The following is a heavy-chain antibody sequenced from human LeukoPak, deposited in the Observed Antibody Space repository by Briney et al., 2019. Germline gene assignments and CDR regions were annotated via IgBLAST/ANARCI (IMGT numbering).Heavy chain of an antibody. Sequence: PGGSLRLSCAASGFTFDDYGMSWVRQAPGKGLEWVSGINWNGGSTGYADSVKGRFTISRDNAKNSLYLQMNSLRAEDTALYYCAKDRGIYGGNFGGDAFDIWGQGTMVTVSS. CDR3: AKDRGIYGGNFGGDAFDI. CDR1: GFTFDDYG. CDR2: INWNGGST. J-gene: IGHJ3*02. V-gene: IGHV3-20*04. D-gene: IGHD4-23*01.